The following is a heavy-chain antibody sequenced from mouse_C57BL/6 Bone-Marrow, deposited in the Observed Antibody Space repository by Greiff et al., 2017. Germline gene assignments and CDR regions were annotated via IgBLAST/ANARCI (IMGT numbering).Heavy chain of an antibody. CDR1: GFTFTDYY. Sequence: EVMLVESGGGLVQPGGSLSLSCAASGFTFTDYYMSWVRQPPGKALEWLGFIRNKANGYTTEYSASVKGRFTISRDNSQSILYLQMNALRAEDSATYYCASYDGSPFAYWGQGTLVTVSA. D-gene: IGHD2-3*01. J-gene: IGHJ3*01. CDR2: IRNKANGYTT. CDR3: ASYDGSPFAY. V-gene: IGHV7-3*01.